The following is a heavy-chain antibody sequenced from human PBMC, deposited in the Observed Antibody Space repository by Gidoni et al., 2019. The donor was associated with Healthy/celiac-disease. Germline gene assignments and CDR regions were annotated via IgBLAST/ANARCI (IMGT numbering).Heavy chain of an antibody. J-gene: IGHJ4*02. CDR3: ARGRVRWYY. CDR2: INHSGST. D-gene: IGHD6-13*01. CDR1: GGSFSGDY. Sequence: QVQLQQWGAGLLKPSEPLSLTCAVYGGSFSGDYWSWIRQPPGKGLEWIGEINHSGSTNCNPSLKSRVTISVDTSKNQISLRLSSVTAADTAVYYCARGRVRWYYWGQGTLVTVSS. V-gene: IGHV4-34*01.